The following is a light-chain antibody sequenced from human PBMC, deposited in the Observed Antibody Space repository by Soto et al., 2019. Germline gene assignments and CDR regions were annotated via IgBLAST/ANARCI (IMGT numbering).Light chain of an antibody. CDR1: QSIRSY. CDR3: LQRSNWPPALT. J-gene: IGKJ4*01. CDR2: DAS. V-gene: IGKV3-11*02. Sequence: ESVLTQSPATLSLSPGERASISCRASQSIRSYLAWYQQKPGQPPRLLIYDASNRATGVPARFSGSGYARDFTLTISSLEPEDFATYYCLQRSNWPPALTFGGGTKVEI.